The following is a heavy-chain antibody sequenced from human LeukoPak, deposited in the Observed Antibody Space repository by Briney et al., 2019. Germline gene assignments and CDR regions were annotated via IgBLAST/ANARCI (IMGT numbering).Heavy chain of an antibody. J-gene: IGHJ5*02. CDR3: ASCTPTQWTNWFDP. CDR2: IIPIFGTA. CDR1: GGTFSSYA. Sequence: SSVKVSCKASGGTFSSYAISWVRQAPGQGLEWMGGIIPIFGTANYAQKFQGRVTITTDESTSTGYMELSSLRSEDTAVYYCASCTPTQWTNWFDPWGQGTLVTVSS. V-gene: IGHV1-69*05. D-gene: IGHD6-19*01.